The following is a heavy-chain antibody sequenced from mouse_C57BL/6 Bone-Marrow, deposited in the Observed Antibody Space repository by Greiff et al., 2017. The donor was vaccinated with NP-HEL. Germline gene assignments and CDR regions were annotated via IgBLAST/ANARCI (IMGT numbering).Heavy chain of an antibody. J-gene: IGHJ3*01. V-gene: IGHV14-1*01. CDR3: TTPYYYGSSYGAWFAY. CDR1: GFNIKDYY. CDR2: IDPEDGDT. Sequence: VQLKESGAELVRPGASVKLSCTASGFNIKDYYMHWVKQRPEQGLEWIGRIDPEDGDTEYAPKFQGKATMTADTSSNTAYLQLSSLTSEDTAVYYCTTPYYYGSSYGAWFAYWGQGTLVTVSA. D-gene: IGHD1-1*01.